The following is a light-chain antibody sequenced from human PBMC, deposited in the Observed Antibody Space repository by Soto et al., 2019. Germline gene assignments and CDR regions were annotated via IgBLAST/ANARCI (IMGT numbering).Light chain of an antibody. CDR1: QSVSGSY. V-gene: IGKV3-20*01. Sequence: EIVLTQSPGTLSLSPGDRATLSCRATQSVSGSYLAWYQQRPCQAPRLLIYGASSRATGVPDRFSGSGSGTDFSLNIRRLEPEDFAVYFCQQYGNSPRTFGQGTKVEIK. CDR3: QQYGNSPRT. CDR2: GAS. J-gene: IGKJ1*01.